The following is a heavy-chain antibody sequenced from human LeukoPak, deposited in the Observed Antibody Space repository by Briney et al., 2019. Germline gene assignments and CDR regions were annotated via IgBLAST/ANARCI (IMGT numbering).Heavy chain of an antibody. CDR1: GFTFSGSA. J-gene: IGHJ4*02. CDR2: IRSKANSYAT. D-gene: IGHD6-19*01. CDR3: TRPAVANDY. Sequence: GGSLRLSCAASGFTFSGSAMHWVRQASGKGLEWVGRIRSKANSYATAYAASVKGRFTISRDDSKNTAYLQMNSLKTEDTAVYYCTRPAVANDYWGQGTLVTVSS. V-gene: IGHV3-73*01.